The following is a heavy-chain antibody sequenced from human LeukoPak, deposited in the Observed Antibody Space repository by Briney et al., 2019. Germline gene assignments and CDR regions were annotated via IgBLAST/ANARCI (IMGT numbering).Heavy chain of an antibody. CDR1: GYTFTGYY. V-gene: IGHV1-2*02. J-gene: IGHJ3*02. CDR3: ARDSYGPAVTDAFDI. Sequence: ASVKVSCKASGYTFTGYYMHWVRQAPGRGLEWMGWINPNSGGTNYAQKFQGRVTMTRDTSISTAYMELSRLRSNDTAVYYCARDSYGPAVTDAFDIWGQGTMVTVSS. D-gene: IGHD2-2*01. CDR2: INPNSGGT.